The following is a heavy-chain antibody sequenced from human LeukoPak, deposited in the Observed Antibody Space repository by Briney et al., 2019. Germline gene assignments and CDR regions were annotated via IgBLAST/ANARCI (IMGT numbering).Heavy chain of an antibody. CDR3: ARIVATILGNWFDP. CDR2: IYSGGST. J-gene: IGHJ5*02. CDR1: GFTVSSNY. Sequence: PGGSLRPSCAASGFTVSSNYMSWVRRAPGKGLEWVSVIYSGGSTYYADSVKGRFTISRDNSKNTLYLQMNSLRAEDTAVYYCARIVATILGNWFDPWGQGTLVTVSS. D-gene: IGHD5-12*01. V-gene: IGHV3-66*02.